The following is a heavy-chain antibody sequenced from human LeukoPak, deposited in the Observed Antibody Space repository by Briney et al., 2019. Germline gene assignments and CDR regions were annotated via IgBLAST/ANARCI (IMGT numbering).Heavy chain of an antibody. CDR1: GGSISSYY. J-gene: IGHJ4*02. D-gene: IGHD4-17*01. CDR2: IYYSGST. Sequence: PSETLSLTCTVSGGSISSYYRSWIRQPPGKGLEWIGYIYYSGSTNYNPSLKSRVTISVDTSKNQFSLKLSSVTAADTAVYYCARSPYGDYFGFTFDYWGQGTLVTVSS. V-gene: IGHV4-59*01. CDR3: ARSPYGDYFGFTFDY.